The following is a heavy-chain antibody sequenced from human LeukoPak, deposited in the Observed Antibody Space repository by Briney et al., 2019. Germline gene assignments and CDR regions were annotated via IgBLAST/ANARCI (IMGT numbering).Heavy chain of an antibody. CDR1: GFTFDDYA. CDR2: ISWNSGSI. D-gene: IGHD6-13*01. V-gene: IGHV3-9*01. CDR3: AKDMGERIAAAGDY. J-gene: IGHJ4*02. Sequence: GGSLRLSCAASGFTFDDYAVHWVRQAPGKGLEWVSGISWNSGSIGYADSVKGRFTISRDNAKNSLYLQMNSLRAEDTALYYCAKDMGERIAAAGDYWGQGTLVTVSS.